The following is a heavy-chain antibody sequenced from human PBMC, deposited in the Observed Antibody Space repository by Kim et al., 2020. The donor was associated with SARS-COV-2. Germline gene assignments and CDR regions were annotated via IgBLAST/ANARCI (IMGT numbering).Heavy chain of an antibody. V-gene: IGHV3-21*01. J-gene: IGHJ6*02. D-gene: IGHD2-21*01. Sequence: DSAKGRFTTSRDNAKNSVYLQMNGLRAEDTAVYYCARDSDSPSNYYGMDVWGQGTTVTVSS. CDR3: ARDSDSPSNYYGMDV.